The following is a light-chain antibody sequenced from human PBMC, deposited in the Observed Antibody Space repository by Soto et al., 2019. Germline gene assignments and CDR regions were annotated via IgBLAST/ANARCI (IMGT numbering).Light chain of an antibody. V-gene: IGLV2-8*01. CDR2: EVS. CDR1: SRDIGAYNY. Sequence: QSVLTQPPSASGSPGQSVTISCTGTSRDIGAYNYVSWYQQHPGKAPKLMIHEVSKRPSGVPDRFSGSKSGNTASLTVSGLQAEDEADYYCSSYAGSNDRWVFGGGTKLTVL. CDR3: SSYAGSNDRWV. J-gene: IGLJ3*02.